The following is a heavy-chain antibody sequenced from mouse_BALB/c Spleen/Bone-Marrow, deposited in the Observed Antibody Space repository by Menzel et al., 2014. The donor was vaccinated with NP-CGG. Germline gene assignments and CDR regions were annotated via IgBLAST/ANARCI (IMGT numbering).Heavy chain of an antibody. D-gene: IGHD1-1*01. CDR3: ARETTYYAYFDY. CDR1: GYTFTSNT. Sequence: VQVVESAAELARPGASVKMSCKASGYTFTSNTIQWVKQRPGQGLEWIGYISPTRGYTDYNQKFKDKTTLTADKSSSTAYMQLSSLASEDSAVYYCARETTYYAYFDYWGQGTILTVSS. CDR2: ISPTRGYT. V-gene: IGHV1-4*02. J-gene: IGHJ2*01.